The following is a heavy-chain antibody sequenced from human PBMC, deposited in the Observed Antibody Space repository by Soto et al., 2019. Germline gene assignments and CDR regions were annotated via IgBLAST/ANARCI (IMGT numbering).Heavy chain of an antibody. CDR2: THYIRST. J-gene: IGHJ6*02. CDR1: GGSISSYF. V-gene: IGHV4-59*01. CDR3: ARDKTGTTLNYYFGMDV. D-gene: IGHD1-7*01. Sequence: SETLSLTCTVSGGSISSYFWSWVRQHPGKGLEWIGYTHYIRSTNYNHSLKSRVTISVDTSKNQYSLNLSSVTSADTAVYFFARDKTGTTLNYYFGMDVWGQGTTVTVSS.